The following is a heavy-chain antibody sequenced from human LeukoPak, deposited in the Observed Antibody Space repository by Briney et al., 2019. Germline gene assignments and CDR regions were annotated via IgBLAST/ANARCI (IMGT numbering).Heavy chain of an antibody. V-gene: IGHV3-21*01. CDR3: ARDYRSPYAYFDY. CDR2: ISSSSSYI. D-gene: IGHD4-11*01. Sequence: GGSLRLSCAASGFTFSSYSMNWVRQAPGKGLEWVSSISSSSSYIYYADSVKGRSTISRDNAKNSLYLQMNSLRAEDTAVYYCARDYRSPYAYFDYWGQGTLVTVSS. CDR1: GFTFSSYS. J-gene: IGHJ4*02.